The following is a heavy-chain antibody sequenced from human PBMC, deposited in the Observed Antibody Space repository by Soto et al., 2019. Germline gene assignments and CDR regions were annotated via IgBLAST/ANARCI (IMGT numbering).Heavy chain of an antibody. Sequence: QVQLVESGGGEVQPGRSLTISCAASGFTFSTYGMHWVRQTPGKGLEWVAVISYDGTNKFYSDSVKGRFTISRDNFENTLTLQMNSLRADDTAVYSCAKDLQSYGDYDYYCYGMDVWGLRTRVTVSS. V-gene: IGHV3-30*18. J-gene: IGHJ6*02. CDR3: AKDLQSYGDYDYYCYGMDV. CDR2: ISYDGTNK. D-gene: IGHD4-17*01. CDR1: GFTFSTYG.